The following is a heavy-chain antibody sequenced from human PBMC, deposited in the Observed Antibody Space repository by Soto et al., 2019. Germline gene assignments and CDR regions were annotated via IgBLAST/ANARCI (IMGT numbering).Heavy chain of an antibody. V-gene: IGHV3-73*01. CDR1: GFTFSGSA. CDR3: TRLDSNYDRVYYYYGMDV. Sequence: EVQLVESGGGLVQPGGSLKLSCAASGFTFSGSAMHWVRQASGKGLEWVGRIRSKANSYATAYAASVKGRFTISRDDSKNTAYLQMNSLKTEDTAVYYCTRLDSNYDRVYYYYGMDVWGQGTTVTVSS. CDR2: IRSKANSYAT. D-gene: IGHD4-4*01. J-gene: IGHJ6*02.